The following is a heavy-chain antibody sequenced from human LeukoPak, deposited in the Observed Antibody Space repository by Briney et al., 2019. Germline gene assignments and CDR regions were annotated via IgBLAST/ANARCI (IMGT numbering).Heavy chain of an antibody. CDR1: GFTFSSYS. Sequence: PEGSLRLSCAASGFTFSSYSMNSGRHAPGKGLEWGSYISSSSSTIYYAESVKGRFTISRDNPKNSLYLQMNSLRAEDTAVYYCARRVRYYYGSGSSNWFDPWGQGTLVTVSS. V-gene: IGHV3-48*01. CDR2: ISSSSSTI. D-gene: IGHD3-10*01. J-gene: IGHJ5*02. CDR3: ARRVRYYYGSGSSNWFDP.